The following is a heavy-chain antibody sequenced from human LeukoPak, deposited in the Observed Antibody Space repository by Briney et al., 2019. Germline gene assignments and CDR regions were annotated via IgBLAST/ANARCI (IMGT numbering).Heavy chain of an antibody. Sequence: GKSLKISCKGSGYSFTSYWIGWVRQMPGKGLEWMGIIYPSDSDTRYSPSFQGQVTISADKSISTAYLQWSSLRAEDTAVYYCARPVYSSSSGGFDYWGQGTLVTVSS. CDR1: GYSFTSYW. V-gene: IGHV5-51*01. D-gene: IGHD6-6*01. CDR3: ARPVYSSSSGGFDY. J-gene: IGHJ4*02. CDR2: IYPSDSDT.